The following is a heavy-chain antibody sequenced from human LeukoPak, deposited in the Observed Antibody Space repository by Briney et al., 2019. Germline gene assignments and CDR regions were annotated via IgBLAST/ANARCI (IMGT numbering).Heavy chain of an antibody. J-gene: IGHJ4*02. V-gene: IGHV1-24*01. CDR3: ATVGCSGGSCPLDY. Sequence: ASVKVSCKVSGYTLTELSMHWVRQAPGKGLEWMGGFDPEDGETIYAQKFQGRVTMTEDTSTDTAYMELSSLRSEDTAVYYCATVGCSGGSCPLDYWGQGTLVTVSS. CDR2: FDPEDGET. D-gene: IGHD2-15*01. CDR1: GYTLTELS.